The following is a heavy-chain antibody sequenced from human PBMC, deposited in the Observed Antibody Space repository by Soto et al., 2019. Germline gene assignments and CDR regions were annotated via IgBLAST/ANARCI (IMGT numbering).Heavy chain of an antibody. CDR2: LYSSGSA. J-gene: IGHJ5*02. CDR1: GGSISTYD. D-gene: IGHD2-15*01. CDR3: ARRYCIGGACSPGWFAP. V-gene: IGHV4-59*01. Sequence: SETLSLTCTVSGGSISTYDWSWIRQFPGKGLEWIGYLYSSGSAYYNLSLKSRITMSLDTSKNQVSLKVTSVTAADTAVYYCARRYCIGGACSPGWFAPWGQGSLVTVSS.